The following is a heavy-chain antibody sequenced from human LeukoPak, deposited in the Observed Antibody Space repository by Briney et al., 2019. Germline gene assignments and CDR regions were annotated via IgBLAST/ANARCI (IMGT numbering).Heavy chain of an antibody. CDR3: AKDSGSSSGYESWFDP. J-gene: IGHJ5*02. V-gene: IGHV3-9*01. CDR2: ISWSSDNI. D-gene: IGHD5-12*01. Sequence: PGGSLRLSCAASGFTLDDYAMHWVRQAPGKGLEWVSGISWSSDNIDYADSVKGRFTISRDNAKNSLYLQMNSLRVEDTALYYCAKDSGSSSGYESWFDPWGQGTLVTVSS. CDR1: GFTLDDYA.